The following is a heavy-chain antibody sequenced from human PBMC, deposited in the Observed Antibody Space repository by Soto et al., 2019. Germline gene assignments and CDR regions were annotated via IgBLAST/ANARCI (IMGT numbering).Heavy chain of an antibody. CDR3: ARVLNSHPYDFWSGYEA. CDR1: GGTFSSYA. D-gene: IGHD3-3*01. Sequence: GASVKVSCKASGGTFSSYAISWVRQAPGQGLEWMGGIIPIFGTANYAQKFQGRVTITADKSTSTAYMELSSLRSEDTAVYYCARVLNSHPYDFWSGYEAWGQGTLVTVSS. V-gene: IGHV1-69*06. CDR2: IIPIFGTA. J-gene: IGHJ5*02.